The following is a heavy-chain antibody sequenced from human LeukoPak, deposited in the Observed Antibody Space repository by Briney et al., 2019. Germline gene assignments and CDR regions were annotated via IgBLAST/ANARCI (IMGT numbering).Heavy chain of an antibody. CDR3: AKDRVVVVTEDYYYGMDV. J-gene: IGHJ6*02. V-gene: IGHV3-30*18. D-gene: IGHD2-21*02. CDR2: ISYDGSNK. Sequence: GGSLRLSCAASGFTFSSYGMHWVRQAPGKGLEWVAVISYDGSNKYYADSVKGRFTISRDNSKNTLYLQMNSLRAEDTAVYYCAKDRVVVVTEDYYYGMDVWGQGTTVTVSS. CDR1: GFTFSSYG.